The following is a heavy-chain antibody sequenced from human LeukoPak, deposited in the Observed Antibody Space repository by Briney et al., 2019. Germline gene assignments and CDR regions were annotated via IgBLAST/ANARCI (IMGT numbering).Heavy chain of an antibody. CDR2: ISSISIYI. CDR3: ARGQDLRGYRYGDFDY. D-gene: IGHD5-18*01. CDR1: GFTFSSYS. Sequence: GGSLRLSCAAPGFTFSSYSMNSVRQAPRKRLEWVSSISSISIYIYYADSVKGRFTISRDNAKNSLYLQMNSLRAEDTGVYYCARGQDLRGYRYGDFDYWGQGALVSVSS. V-gene: IGHV3-21*01. J-gene: IGHJ4*02.